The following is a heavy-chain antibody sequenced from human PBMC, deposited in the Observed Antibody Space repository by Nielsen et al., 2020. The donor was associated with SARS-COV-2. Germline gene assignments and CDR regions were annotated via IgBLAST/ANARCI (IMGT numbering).Heavy chain of an antibody. J-gene: IGHJ4*02. CDR2: IYYSGST. V-gene: IGHV4-39*01. CDR3: ARPVRMAVAGYFDY. CDR1: GGSISSSSYY. D-gene: IGHD6-19*01. Sequence: SETLSLTCTVSGGSISSSSYYWDWIRQPPGKGLEWIGSIYYSGSTYYNPSLKSRVTISVDTSKNQFSLKLSSVTAADTAVYYCARPVRMAVAGYFDYWGQGTLVTVSS.